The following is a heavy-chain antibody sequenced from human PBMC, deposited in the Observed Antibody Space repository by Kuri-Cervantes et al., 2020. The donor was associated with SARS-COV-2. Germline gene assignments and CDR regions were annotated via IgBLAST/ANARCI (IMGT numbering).Heavy chain of an antibody. CDR3: ARRAYCSSTSCSYNWFDP. D-gene: IGHD2-2*01. J-gene: IGHJ5*02. CDR1: GGSISSYY. CDR2: IYYSGST. V-gene: IGHV4-59*12. Sequence: SETLSLTCTVSGGSISSYYWSWIRQPPGQGLEWLGYIYYSGSTKYNPSLESRVTISLDTSRNQFSLKLSSVTAADTAVYYCARRAYCSSTSCSYNWFDPWGQGTLVTVSS.